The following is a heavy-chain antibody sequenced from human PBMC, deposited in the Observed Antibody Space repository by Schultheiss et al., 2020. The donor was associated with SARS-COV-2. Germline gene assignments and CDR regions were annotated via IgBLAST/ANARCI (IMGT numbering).Heavy chain of an antibody. V-gene: IGHV3-23*01. Sequence: GGSLRLSCAASGFTFRNAWMSWVRQAPGKGLEWVSAISGSGGSTYYADSVKGRFTISRDNSKNTLYLQMNSLRAEDTAVYYCVREGSSSYYFDFWGQGTLVTVSS. CDR3: VREGSSSYYFDF. D-gene: IGHD6-6*01. J-gene: IGHJ4*02. CDR1: GFTFRNAW. CDR2: ISGSGGST.